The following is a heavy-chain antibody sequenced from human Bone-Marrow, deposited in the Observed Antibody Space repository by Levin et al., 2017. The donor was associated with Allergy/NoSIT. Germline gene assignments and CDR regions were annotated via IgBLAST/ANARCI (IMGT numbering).Heavy chain of an antibody. Sequence: SQTLSLTCAVSGGSIVTNDRWSWVRQPPGKGLEWIGETHHTGSTKYNPSLKSRVTISVDKSNNHFSLRLTSVTAADTAVYYCARQGGWYCDFWGQGTLVTVSS. V-gene: IGHV4-4*02. CDR2: THHTGST. J-gene: IGHJ4*02. CDR3: ARQGGWYCDF. CDR1: GGSIVTNDR. D-gene: IGHD6-19*01.